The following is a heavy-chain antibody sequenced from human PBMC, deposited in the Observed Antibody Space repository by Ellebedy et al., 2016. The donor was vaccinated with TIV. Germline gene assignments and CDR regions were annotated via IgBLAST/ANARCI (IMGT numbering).Heavy chain of an antibody. CDR3: TRDIQRDWYVRMDH. D-gene: IGHD3-9*01. CDR1: GFIFQDYA. V-gene: IGHV3-43*02. J-gene: IGHJ4*02. CDR2: ISGDGSRT. Sequence: PGGSLRLSCEASGFIFQDYAVHWVRQAPGKGLEWVSLISGDGSRTFFADSVKGRFTISRDTGKNSLYLDMNRLRTEDTGLYSCTRDIQRDWYVRMDHWGQGTLVTVSS.